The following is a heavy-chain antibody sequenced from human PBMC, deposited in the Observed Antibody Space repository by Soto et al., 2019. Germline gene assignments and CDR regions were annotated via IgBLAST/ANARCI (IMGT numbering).Heavy chain of an antibody. V-gene: IGHV3-23*01. D-gene: IGHD6-19*01. Sequence: GGSLRLSCAASGFTFSSYAMSWVRQAPGKGLEWVSAISGSGGSTYYADSVKGRFTISRDNSKNTLYLQMNSLRAEDTAVYYCARGLGWLRSYYYYYGMDVWGQGTTVTVSS. CDR2: ISGSGGST. J-gene: IGHJ6*02. CDR3: ARGLGWLRSYYYYYGMDV. CDR1: GFTFSSYA.